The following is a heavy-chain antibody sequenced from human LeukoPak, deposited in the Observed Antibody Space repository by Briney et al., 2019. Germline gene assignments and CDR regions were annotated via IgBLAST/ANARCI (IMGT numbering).Heavy chain of an antibody. CDR2: IYPSGSI. D-gene: IGHD1-26*01. V-gene: IGHV4-4*07. CDR1: GGSISSYY. J-gene: IGHJ5*02. CDR3: ARGGSGSYYGGWLDP. Sequence: SETLSLTCTVSGGSISSYYWSWIRQPPGKGLEWIGRIYPSGSINYNPSLKSRVTMSVDTSKNQVSLKLNSVTAADTAVYYCARGGSGSYYGGWLDPWGQGTLVTVSS.